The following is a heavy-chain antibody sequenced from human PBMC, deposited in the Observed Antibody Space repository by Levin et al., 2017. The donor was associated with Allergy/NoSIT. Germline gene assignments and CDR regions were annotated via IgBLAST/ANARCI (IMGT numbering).Heavy chain of an antibody. Sequence: GESLKISCAASGFTSSSFAMTWVRQAPGKGLEWVSVISGSGDSTYYVDSVKGRFTISRDNSKNTLYLQMNSLRAEDTAVYYCAKVPSNGWYFFDYWGQGTLVTVSS. V-gene: IGHV3-23*01. J-gene: IGHJ4*02. CDR1: GFTSSSFA. CDR3: AKVPSNGWYFFDY. CDR2: ISGSGDST. D-gene: IGHD6-19*01.